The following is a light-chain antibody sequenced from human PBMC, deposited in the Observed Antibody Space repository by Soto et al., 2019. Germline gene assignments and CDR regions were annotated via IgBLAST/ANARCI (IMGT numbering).Light chain of an antibody. CDR1: QSVSSY. J-gene: IGKJ4*01. V-gene: IGKV3-11*01. Sequence: EIVLTQSPATLSLSPGERATLSCMASQSVSSYLDWYQQKPGQAPRLLIYDASNRATGIPARFSGSGSGKDFTLTISSLEPEDFAFYYFQQRSNWPTFGGGTKEEIK. CDR3: QQRSNWPT. CDR2: DAS.